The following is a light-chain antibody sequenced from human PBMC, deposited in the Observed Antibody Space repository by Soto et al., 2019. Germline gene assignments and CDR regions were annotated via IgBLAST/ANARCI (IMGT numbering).Light chain of an antibody. CDR3: CSYAGSSTWV. V-gene: IGLV2-23*01. Sequence: QSVLTQPASVSGSPGQSITISCTGTSSDVGSYNLVSWYQQHPGKAPKLMIYEGSKRASGVSNRFSGSKSGITASLTISGLQAEDEADYYCCSYAGSSTWVFGGGTKLTVL. CDR2: EGS. J-gene: IGLJ3*02. CDR1: SSDVGSYNL.